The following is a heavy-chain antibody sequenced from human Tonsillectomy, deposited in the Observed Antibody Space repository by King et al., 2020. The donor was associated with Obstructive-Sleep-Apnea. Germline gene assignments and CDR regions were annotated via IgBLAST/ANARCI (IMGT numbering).Heavy chain of an antibody. V-gene: IGHV3-74*01. CDR3: ARDRGGAGPTTTDY. J-gene: IGHJ4*02. Sequence: VQLVESGGGLVQPGGSLRLSCAASGFTFRTSWMHWVRQAPGKGLVWVSRINSDGSSTIYAGFVKGRVTISRDNAKNTLYLQMNSLRAEDTSVYYCARDRGGAGPTTTDYWGQGTLVTVSS. D-gene: IGHD1-26*01. CDR2: INSDGSST. CDR1: GFTFRTSW.